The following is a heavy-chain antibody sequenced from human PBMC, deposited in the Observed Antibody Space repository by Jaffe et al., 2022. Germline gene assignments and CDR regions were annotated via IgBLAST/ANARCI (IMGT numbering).Heavy chain of an antibody. CDR2: IRSKAYGGTT. D-gene: IGHD1-26*01. V-gene: IGHV3-49*04. CDR3: TRDKGGGQWELLPHYYYYMDV. CDR1: GFTFGDYA. J-gene: IGHJ6*03. Sequence: EVQLVESGGGLVQPGRSLRLSCTASGFTFGDYAMSWVRQAPGKGLEWVGFIRSKAYGGTTEYAASVKGRFTISRDDSKSIAYLQMNSLKTEDTAVYYCTRDKGGGQWELLPHYYYYMDVWGKGTTVTVSS.